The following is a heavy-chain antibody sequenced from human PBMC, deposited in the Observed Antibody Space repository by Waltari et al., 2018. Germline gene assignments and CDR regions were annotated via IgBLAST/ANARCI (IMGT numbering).Heavy chain of an antibody. CDR3: ARDRGRGLYLDS. Sequence: QLQLQQSGPGLVKPSESLSLTCAVSGESMSNDALWNWFRQPPGKGREWIGQVHRSGRTNYNPSLESRVTGSIDTSNKQFSRKVSSATAADTAIYYCARDRGRGLYLDSWGQGTLVTVSP. V-gene: IGHV4-4*02. J-gene: IGHJ4*02. D-gene: IGHD2-15*01. CDR2: VHRSGRT. CDR1: GESMSNDAL.